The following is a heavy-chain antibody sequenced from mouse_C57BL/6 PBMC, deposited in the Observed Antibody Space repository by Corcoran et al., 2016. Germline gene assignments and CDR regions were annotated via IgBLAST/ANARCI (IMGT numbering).Heavy chain of an antibody. Sequence: EVQLQQSGPELVKPGASVKISCKASGYTFTDYYMNWVKQSHGKSLEWIGDINPNNGGTSYNQKFKGKATFTADTSSNTAYMQLSSLTTEDSAIYYCARYEYDWYFDVWGTGTTVTVSS. CDR3: ARYEYDWYFDV. J-gene: IGHJ1*03. CDR1: GYTFTDYY. D-gene: IGHD2-4*01. CDR2: INPNNGGT. V-gene: IGHV1-26*01.